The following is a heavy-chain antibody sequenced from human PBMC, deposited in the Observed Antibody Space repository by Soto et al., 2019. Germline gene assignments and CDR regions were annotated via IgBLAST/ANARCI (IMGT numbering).Heavy chain of an antibody. CDR2: ISGSGGST. CDR1: GFTFSSYA. D-gene: IGHD3-10*01. V-gene: IGHV3-23*01. J-gene: IGHJ6*02. Sequence: GGSLRLSCAASGFTFSSYAMSWVRQAPGKGLEWVSAISGSGGSTYYADSVKGRFTISRDNSKNTLYLQMNSLRAEDTAVYYCAKDSLYGSGSDYYYCGMDVWGQGTTVTVSS. CDR3: AKDSLYGSGSDYYYCGMDV.